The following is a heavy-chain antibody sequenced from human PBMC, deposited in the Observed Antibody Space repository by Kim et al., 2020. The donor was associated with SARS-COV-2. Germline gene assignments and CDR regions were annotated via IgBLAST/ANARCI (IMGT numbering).Heavy chain of an antibody. D-gene: IGHD2-21*02. V-gene: IGHV1-18*01. CDR3: ATQGGNLGTDAFDI. Sequence: QKLQGRVTMTTDTSTSTAYMELRSLRSDDTAVYYCATQGGNLGTDAFDIWGQGTMVTVSS. J-gene: IGHJ3*02.